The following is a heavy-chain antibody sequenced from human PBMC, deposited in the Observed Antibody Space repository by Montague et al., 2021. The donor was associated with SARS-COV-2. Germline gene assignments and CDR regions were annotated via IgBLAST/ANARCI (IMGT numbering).Heavy chain of an antibody. CDR1: GFTFSSYA. D-gene: IGHD6-19*01. CDR2: ISGSGFTT. Sequence: SLRLSCAASGFTFSSYAMTWVRQAPGKGLEWVSAISGSGFTTYYADSVKGRFTVSRDNSKNTVYLQMNSLRVEDTAVYYCAKDTATIRIAVALMDVWGQGTTVIVSS. V-gene: IGHV3-23*01. CDR3: AKDTATIRIAVALMDV. J-gene: IGHJ6*02.